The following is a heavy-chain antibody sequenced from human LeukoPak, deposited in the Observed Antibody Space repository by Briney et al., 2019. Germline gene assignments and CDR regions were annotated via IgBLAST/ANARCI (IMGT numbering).Heavy chain of an antibody. CDR3: ARGLFGDRGGAFDI. V-gene: IGHV4-34*01. J-gene: IGHJ3*02. Sequence: PSETLSLTCAVYGGSFSGYYWSWIRQPPGKGLEWIGEINHSGSTNYNPSLKSRVTISVDTSKNQFSLKLSSVTAADTAVYYCARGLFGDRGGAFDIWGQGTMVTVSS. D-gene: IGHD4-17*01. CDR1: GGSFSGYY. CDR2: INHSGST.